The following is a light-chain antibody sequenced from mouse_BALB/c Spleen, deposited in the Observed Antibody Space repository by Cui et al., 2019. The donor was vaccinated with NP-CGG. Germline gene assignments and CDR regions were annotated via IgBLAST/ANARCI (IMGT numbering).Light chain of an antibody. V-gene: IGLV1*01. CDR2: GTN. Sequence: QAVVTQESALTTSPGETITFTCCSSTGAVTTSNYANWVQEKPDHLFTGLIGGTNNRAPGVPARFSGSLIGDKAALTITGAQTEDEAIYFCALWYSNHWVFGGGTKLTVL. J-gene: IGLJ1*01. CDR3: ALWYSNHWV. CDR1: TGAVTTSNY.